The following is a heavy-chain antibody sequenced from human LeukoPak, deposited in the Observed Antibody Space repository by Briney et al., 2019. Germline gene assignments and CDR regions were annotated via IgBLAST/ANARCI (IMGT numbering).Heavy chain of an antibody. CDR3: ARPYYYDSRIDP. CDR1: GVFISSGDYY. CDR2: TYYSGST. Sequence: PSETLSLTCTVSGVFISSGDYYWSWIRQPPGKGLEWIGYTYYSGSTYYNPSLKSRVTISVDTSKNQFSLKLSSVTAADTAVCYCARPYYYDSRIDPWGQGTRVTVSS. J-gene: IGHJ5*02. V-gene: IGHV4-30-4*01. D-gene: IGHD3-22*01.